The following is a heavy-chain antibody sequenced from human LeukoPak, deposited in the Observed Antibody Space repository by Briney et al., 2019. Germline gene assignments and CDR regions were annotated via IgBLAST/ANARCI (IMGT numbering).Heavy chain of an antibody. Sequence: ASVTVSCKVSGYTLTQLSMHWVRQAPGKRLEWMGGVDPQDGETIYAQKFQGRVTMTEDTSTDTAYMELSSLRSEDTAVYYCATGVTYYGSGGHTEFDYWGQGTLVTVSS. CDR1: GYTLTQLS. CDR3: ATGVTYYGSGGHTEFDY. V-gene: IGHV1-24*01. CDR2: VDPQDGET. J-gene: IGHJ4*02. D-gene: IGHD3-10*01.